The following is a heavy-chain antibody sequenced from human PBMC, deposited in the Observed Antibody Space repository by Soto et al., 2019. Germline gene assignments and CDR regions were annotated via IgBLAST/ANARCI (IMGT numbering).Heavy chain of an antibody. CDR1: GGSISSGDYY. V-gene: IGHV4-30-4*01. Sequence: QVQLQESGPGLVKPSQTLSLTCTVSGGSISSGDYYWSWIRQPPGKGLEWIGYIYYSGSTYYNPSLKSRVTISVDTSKNQFSLKLSSVTAADTAVYYCARAPPRWGDSSGYVYWGQGTLVTVSS. CDR3: ARAPPRWGDSSGYVY. D-gene: IGHD3-22*01. J-gene: IGHJ4*02. CDR2: IYYSGST.